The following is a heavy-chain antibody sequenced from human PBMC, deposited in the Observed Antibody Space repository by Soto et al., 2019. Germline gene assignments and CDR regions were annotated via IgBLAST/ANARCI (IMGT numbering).Heavy chain of an antibody. CDR1: GYTFTSYG. CDR2: ISAYNGNT. D-gene: IGHD3-22*01. CDR3: AGEGDYYDSSGYDFDY. Sequence: GASVKVSCKASGYTFTSYGISWVRQAPGQGLEWMGWISAYNGNTNYAQKLQGRVTMTTDTSTSTAYMELRSLRSDDTAVYYCAGEGDYYDSSGYDFDYWGQGTLVTVSS. J-gene: IGHJ4*02. V-gene: IGHV1-18*01.